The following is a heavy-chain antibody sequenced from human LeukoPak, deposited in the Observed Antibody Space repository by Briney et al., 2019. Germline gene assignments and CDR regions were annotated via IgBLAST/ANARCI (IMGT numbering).Heavy chain of an antibody. Sequence: ASVKDSCKASGYTFTSYDINWVRQATGQGLEWMGWMNPNSGNTGYAQKFQGRVTMTRNTSITTAYMELSSLRSEDTAVYYCARGSSQILPIPQQLVIRSRKQNWFDPWGQGTLVTVSS. J-gene: IGHJ5*02. V-gene: IGHV1-8*01. CDR2: MNPNSGNT. CDR1: GYTFTSYD. D-gene: IGHD6-13*01. CDR3: ARGSSQILPIPQQLVIRSRKQNWFDP.